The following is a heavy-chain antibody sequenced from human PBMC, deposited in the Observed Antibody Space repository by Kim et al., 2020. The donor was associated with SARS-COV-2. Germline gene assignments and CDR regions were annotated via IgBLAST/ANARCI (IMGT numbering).Heavy chain of an antibody. J-gene: IGHJ4*02. CDR3: ARDLSDYDSSGYLFDY. CDR1: GFTFSSYA. D-gene: IGHD3-22*01. CDR2: ISYDGSNK. Sequence: GGSLRLSCAASGFTFSSYAMHWVRQAPGKGLEWVAVISYDGSNKYYADSVKGRFTISRDNSKNTLYLQMNSLRAEDTAVYYCARDLSDYDSSGYLFDYWGQGTLVTVSS. V-gene: IGHV3-30*04.